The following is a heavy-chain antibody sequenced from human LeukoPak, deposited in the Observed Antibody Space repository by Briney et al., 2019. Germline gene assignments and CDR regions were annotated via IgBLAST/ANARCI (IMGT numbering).Heavy chain of an antibody. CDR1: GYTFTDYY. CDR3: ARDLGSDYGGDSPCDY. D-gene: IGHD4-23*01. J-gene: IGHJ4*02. CDR2: INPNSGGT. Sequence: ASVKVSFKASGYTFTDYYMHWVRQAPGQGLEWMGWINPNSGGTNYAQKFQGRVTMTRDTSISTAYMELSRLRSDDTAVYYCARDLGSDYGGDSPCDYWGQGTLVTVSS. V-gene: IGHV1-2*02.